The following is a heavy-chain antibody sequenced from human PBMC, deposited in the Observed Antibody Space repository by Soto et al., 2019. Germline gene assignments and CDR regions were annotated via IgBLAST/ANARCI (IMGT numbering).Heavy chain of an antibody. CDR1: GGSISSYY. J-gene: IGHJ6*02. V-gene: IGHV4-59*08. CDR3: ARGWWEREGYVMDV. Sequence: QVQLQESGPGLVQPSKTLSLTCTVSGGSISSYYWSWIRQPPGKELEYIGYIYYSGITNYNPSLTRRVSILDETSTNQLFLSLCSVSDAETAVYYCARGWWEREGYVMDVWGQGTTFTVSS. D-gene: IGHD1-26*01. CDR2: IYYSGIT.